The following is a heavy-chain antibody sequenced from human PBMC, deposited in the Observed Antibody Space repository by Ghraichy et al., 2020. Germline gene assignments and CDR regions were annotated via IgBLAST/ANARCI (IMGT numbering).Heavy chain of an antibody. Sequence: GGSLRLSCAASGFTFSSYAMSWVRQAPGKGLEWVSAISGSGGSTYYADSVKGRFTISRDNSKNTLYLQMNSQRAEDTAVYYCAKGGSYYYDSSGYYSQFDYWGQGTLVTVSS. D-gene: IGHD3-22*01. CDR2: ISGSGGST. CDR1: GFTFSSYA. V-gene: IGHV3-23*01. J-gene: IGHJ4*02. CDR3: AKGGSYYYDSSGYYSQFDY.